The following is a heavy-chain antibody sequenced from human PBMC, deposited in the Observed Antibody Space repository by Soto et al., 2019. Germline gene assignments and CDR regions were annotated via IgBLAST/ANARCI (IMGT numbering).Heavy chain of an antibody. CDR1: GFTFSSYA. CDR2: ISYDGSNK. J-gene: IGHJ6*02. CDR3: ATDPPLVVVTATPGHYGMDV. D-gene: IGHD2-21*02. Sequence: EGSLRLSCAASGFTFSSYAMHWVRQAPGKGLEWVAVISYDGSNKYYADSVKGRFTISRDNSKNTLYLQMNSLRAEDTAVYYCATDPPLVVVTATPGHYGMDVWGQGTTVTVS. V-gene: IGHV3-30-3*01.